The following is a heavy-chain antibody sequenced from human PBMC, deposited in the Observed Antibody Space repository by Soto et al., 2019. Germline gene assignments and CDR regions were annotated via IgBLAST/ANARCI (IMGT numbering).Heavy chain of an antibody. CDR1: GYYSSSYW. D-gene: IGHD5-12*01. Sequence: PGESLKISCRGSGYYSSSYWIAWVRQMSGKGLEWVGSVYVSDSETKYSPSFQGQVTISADKYTNTAYLYWSNLKASDTAMYYCARRGTLSGRDAFDVWGEGTMVTVSS. V-gene: IGHV5-51*01. J-gene: IGHJ3*01. CDR2: VYVSDSET. CDR3: ARRGTLSGRDAFDV.